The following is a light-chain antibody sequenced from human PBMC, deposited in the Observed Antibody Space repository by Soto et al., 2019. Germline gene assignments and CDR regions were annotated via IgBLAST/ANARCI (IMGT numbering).Light chain of an antibody. Sequence: DIQMTQSPSSLSASVEDRVIITCRASQSISNHLNWYQQKPGKAPKLLIFAASSLQSGVPSRFSGSRSGPGFTLTISSLQPEDFATYYCQQSYSSPPTFGQGPRWIS. J-gene: IGKJ1*01. CDR3: QQSYSSPPT. V-gene: IGKV1-39*01. CDR2: AAS. CDR1: QSISNH.